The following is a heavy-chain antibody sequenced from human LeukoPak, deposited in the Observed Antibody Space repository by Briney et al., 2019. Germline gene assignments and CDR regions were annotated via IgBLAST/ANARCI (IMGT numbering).Heavy chain of an antibody. CDR2: ISSSSSYI. J-gene: IGHJ4*02. V-gene: IGHV3-21*01. D-gene: IGHD6-13*01. Sequence: GGSLRLSCAASGFTFSSYSMNWVRQAPGKGLEWVSSISSSSSYIHYADSVKGRFTISRDNAKNSLYLQMNSLRAEDTAVYYCARDGEYSSSCDYWGQGTLVTVSS. CDR3: ARDGEYSSSCDY. CDR1: GFTFSSYS.